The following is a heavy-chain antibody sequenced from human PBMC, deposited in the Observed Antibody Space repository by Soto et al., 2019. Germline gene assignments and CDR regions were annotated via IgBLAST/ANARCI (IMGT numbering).Heavy chain of an antibody. J-gene: IGHJ4*02. CDR1: GFTFSNYP. V-gene: IGHV3-23*01. Sequence: EVQVSESGGGLVQPGGSLRLSCATSGFTFSNYPMNRVRQAPGKGLEWVSGISAGGDRTYYADSVKGRFTIFRDTSKNSVWLRMNSLRVEATAVYYCARRVWGQGTGVSVSS. CDR2: ISAGGDRT. CDR3: ARRV.